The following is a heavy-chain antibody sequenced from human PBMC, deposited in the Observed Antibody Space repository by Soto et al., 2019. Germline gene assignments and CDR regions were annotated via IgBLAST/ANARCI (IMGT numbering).Heavy chain of an antibody. V-gene: IGHV1-3*01. CDR3: ARGYDFVWGSYRSDASDI. CDR1: GYTFTNNA. D-gene: IGHD3-16*02. Sequence: VQLVQSGAEVKKPGASVKVSCKASGYTFTNNAIHWVRQAPGQRLEWLGWLNAGNSNREYSQKFQGRIIMTKDTSASTAYMELSSLISEDTAVYYCARGYDFVWGSYRSDASDIWGQGTMVTVSS. J-gene: IGHJ3*02. CDR2: LNAGNSNR.